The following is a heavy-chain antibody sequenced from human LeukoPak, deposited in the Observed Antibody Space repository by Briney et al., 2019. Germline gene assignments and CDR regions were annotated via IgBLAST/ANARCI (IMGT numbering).Heavy chain of an antibody. Sequence: GGSLRLSCAASGFTFSNAWMSWVRHAPGKGLQGVGRIKSKTDGGTTDYAAPVKGRFTISRDDSKNTLYLQMNSLKTEDTAVYYCTGHDYYDSSGYWPFDYWGQGTLVTVSS. D-gene: IGHD3-22*01. CDR2: IKSKTDGGTT. CDR3: TGHDYYDSSGYWPFDY. V-gene: IGHV3-15*01. CDR1: GFTFSNAW. J-gene: IGHJ4*02.